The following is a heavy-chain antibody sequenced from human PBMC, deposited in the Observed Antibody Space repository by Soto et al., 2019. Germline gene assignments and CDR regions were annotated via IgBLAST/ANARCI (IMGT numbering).Heavy chain of an antibody. CDR1: GFIFSNYV. Sequence: GGSLRLSCAASGFIFSNYVMHWVRQAPGKGLEWVAVISYDGNSKHYADSVKGRFTISRDNSKNTLYLQMNSLRAEDTAVYYCAKDHLRVKEGFNYYGMDVWGQGTTVTVSS. CDR3: AKDHLRVKEGFNYYGMDV. V-gene: IGHV3-30-3*01. J-gene: IGHJ6*02. D-gene: IGHD2-21*01. CDR2: ISYDGNSK.